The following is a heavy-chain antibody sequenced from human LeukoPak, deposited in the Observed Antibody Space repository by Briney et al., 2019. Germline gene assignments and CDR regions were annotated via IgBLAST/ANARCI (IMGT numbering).Heavy chain of an antibody. D-gene: IGHD3-22*01. CDR1: GYSISSGYY. CDR2: IYHSGST. CDR3: ARETYYYDSSGYYNRGDFDY. V-gene: IGHV4-38-2*02. J-gene: IGHJ4*02. Sequence: SETLSLTCTVSGYSISSGYYWGWIRQPPGEGLEWIGSIYHSGSTYYNPSLKSRVTISVDTSKNQFSLKLSSVTAADTAVYYCARETYYYDSSGYYNRGDFDYWGQGTLVTVSS.